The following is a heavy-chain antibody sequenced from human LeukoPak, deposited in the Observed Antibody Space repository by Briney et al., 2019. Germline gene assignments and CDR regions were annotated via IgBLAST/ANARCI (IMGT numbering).Heavy chain of an antibody. J-gene: IGHJ4*02. CDR2: IRYDGSNK. Sequence: GGSLRLSCAASGFTFSSYGMHWVRQAPGKGLEWVAFIRYDGSNKYFADSVKGRFTISRGNSKNTPYLQMNSLRAEDTAVYYCAKDDLYYWGQGTLVTVSS. V-gene: IGHV3-30*02. D-gene: IGHD2-8*01. CDR3: AKDDLYY. CDR1: GFTFSSYG.